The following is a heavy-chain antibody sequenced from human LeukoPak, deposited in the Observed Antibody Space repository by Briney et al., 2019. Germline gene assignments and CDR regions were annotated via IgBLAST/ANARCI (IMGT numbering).Heavy chain of an antibody. CDR3: ARDDGYYGMDV. Sequence: PSETLSLTCAVYGGSFSGYYWSWIRQPPGKGLEWIGEINHSGSTNYNPSLKSRVTISVDTSKNQFSLKLSSVTAADTAVYYCARDDGYYGMDVWGQGTTVTVSS. J-gene: IGHJ6*02. CDR1: GGSFSGYY. CDR2: INHSGST. D-gene: IGHD3-16*01. V-gene: IGHV4-34*01.